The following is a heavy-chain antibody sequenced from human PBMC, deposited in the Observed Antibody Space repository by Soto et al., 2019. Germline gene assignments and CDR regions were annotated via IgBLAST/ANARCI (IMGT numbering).Heavy chain of an antibody. J-gene: IGHJ5*02. CDR3: AKDSRSHPQGWFDP. CDR2: ISGSGVYT. CDR1: GFPFSSYA. V-gene: IGHV3-23*01. Sequence: EVQLLESGGGLVQPGESLRLSCAASGFPFSSYAMTWVRQAPGKGLEWVSSISGSGVYTYFADSVKGRFTISRDNSKDTLYLQMSSLRVEDTAIYYCAKDSRSHPQGWFDPWGQGTLVTVSS. D-gene: IGHD2-15*01.